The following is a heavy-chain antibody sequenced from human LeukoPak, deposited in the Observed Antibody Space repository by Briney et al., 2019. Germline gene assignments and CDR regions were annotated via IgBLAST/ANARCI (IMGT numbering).Heavy chain of an antibody. V-gene: IGHV1-2*04. CDR3: ARQIVVVPDTDAFDI. Sequence: ASVKVSCTASGYTFTGYYMHWVRQAPGQGLEWMGWTNPNSGGTNYAQKFQGWVTMTRDTSISTAYMELSRLRSDDTAVYYCARQIVVVPDTDAFDIWGQGTMVTVSS. CDR1: GYTFTGYY. J-gene: IGHJ3*02. D-gene: IGHD2-2*01. CDR2: TNPNSGGT.